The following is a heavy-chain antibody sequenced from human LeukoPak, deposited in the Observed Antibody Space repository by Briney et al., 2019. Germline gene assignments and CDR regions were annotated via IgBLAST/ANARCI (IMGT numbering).Heavy chain of an antibody. CDR3: ARGIMMVGP. D-gene: IGHD3-16*01. Sequence: SETLSLTCTVSGGSINNYHWSWIRQPPGKGLEWVGYIHYSGSTNYNPSPKSRVTISVDTSKNQFSLKLSSVTAADTAVYYCARGIMMVGPWGQGTLVTVSS. CDR2: IHYSGST. J-gene: IGHJ5*02. CDR1: GGSINNYH. V-gene: IGHV4-59*01.